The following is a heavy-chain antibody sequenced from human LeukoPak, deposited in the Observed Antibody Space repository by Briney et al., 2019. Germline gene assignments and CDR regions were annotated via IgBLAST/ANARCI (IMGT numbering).Heavy chain of an antibody. Sequence: SETLSLTCSVSGDSISSSSYYWGWLRQPQGKGLEWIGSIYYTGSTSYNPSLKSRVTIPIDTSKNQFSPKLSSVAAEDTAVYCCAYLHYCSGGSCHTNSLDHWGQGTLVTVSS. CDR1: GDSISSSSYY. CDR2: IYYTGST. J-gene: IGHJ4*02. CDR3: AYLHYCSGGSCHTNSLDH. D-gene: IGHD2-15*01. V-gene: IGHV4-39*01.